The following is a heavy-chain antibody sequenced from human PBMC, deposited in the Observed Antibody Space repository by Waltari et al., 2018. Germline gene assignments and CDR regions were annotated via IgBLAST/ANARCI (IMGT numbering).Heavy chain of an antibody. CDR2: IYYSGST. D-gene: IGHD5-18*01. J-gene: IGHJ4*02. Sequence: QLQLQESGPGLVKPSETLSLTCTVSGGSISSSSYYWGWIRQPPGKGLEWIGSIYYSGSTYYNPSLKSRVTISVDTSKNQFSLKLSSVTAADTTVYYCARIKGNGYPFDYWGQGTLVTVSS. CDR3: ARIKGNGYPFDY. V-gene: IGHV4-39*07. CDR1: GGSISSSSYY.